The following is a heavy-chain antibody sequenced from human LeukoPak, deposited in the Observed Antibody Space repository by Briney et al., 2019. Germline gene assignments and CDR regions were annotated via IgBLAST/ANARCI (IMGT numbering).Heavy chain of an antibody. Sequence: SETLSLTCAVYGGSFSGYYWSWIRQPPGKGLEWIGEINHSGSTNYNPSLKSRVTISVDTSKNQFSLKLSSVTAADTAVYYCASKQWLVRRPYYFDYWGQGTLVTVSS. CDR2: INHSGST. V-gene: IGHV4-34*01. D-gene: IGHD6-19*01. CDR3: ASKQWLVRRPYYFDY. J-gene: IGHJ4*02. CDR1: GGSFSGYY.